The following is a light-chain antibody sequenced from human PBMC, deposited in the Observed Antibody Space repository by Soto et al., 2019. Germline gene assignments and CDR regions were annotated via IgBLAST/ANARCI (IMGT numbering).Light chain of an antibody. CDR1: QSVSSY. Sequence: EIVSTQSPATLSLSPGERATLSCRASQSVSSYLAWYQQKPGQAPRLLIYDASNRATGIPARFSGSGSGTDFTLTISSLQPEDFATYSCQQSYSTTWTFGQGTKVDI. CDR2: DAS. J-gene: IGKJ1*01. V-gene: IGKV3-11*01. CDR3: QQSYSTTWT.